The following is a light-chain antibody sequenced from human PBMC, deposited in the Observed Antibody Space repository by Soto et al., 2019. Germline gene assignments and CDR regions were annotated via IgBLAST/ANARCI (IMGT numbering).Light chain of an antibody. CDR3: QQYNNWPQT. J-gene: IGKJ2*01. CDR2: GAS. V-gene: IGKV3-15*01. CDR1: QRVSSN. Sequence: EIVMTQAPATLSVSPGERATFSCRASQRVSSNLAWYQQKPGQAPRILIYGASTRATGIPARFSGSGSGTEFTLTISSLPSEDFAVYYCQQYNNWPQTFGQGTKLEIK.